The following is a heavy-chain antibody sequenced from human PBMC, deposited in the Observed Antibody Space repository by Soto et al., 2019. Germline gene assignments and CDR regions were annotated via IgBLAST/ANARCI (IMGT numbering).Heavy chain of an antibody. D-gene: IGHD4-4*01. Sequence: QVQLVESGGGVVQPGRSLRLSCAASGFTFSSYGMHWVRQAPGKGLEWVAVIWYDGSNKYYADSVKSRFTISRDNSKNTLYLQMNSLRGEDTAVYYCARAGDYSNGYFDYWGQGTLVTVSS. CDR3: ARAGDYSNGYFDY. CDR2: IWYDGSNK. V-gene: IGHV3-33*01. J-gene: IGHJ4*02. CDR1: GFTFSSYG.